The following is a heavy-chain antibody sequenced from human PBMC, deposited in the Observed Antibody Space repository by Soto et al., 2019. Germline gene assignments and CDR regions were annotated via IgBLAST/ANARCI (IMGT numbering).Heavy chain of an antibody. J-gene: IGHJ3*02. CDR2: IIPIFGTA. Sequence: ASVKVSCKASGGTFSSYAISWVRQAPGQGLEWMGGIIPIFGTANYAQKFQGRVTITADESTSTAYMELSSLRSEDTAVYYCARDYKPFAYYYDSSGLVYAFDIWGQGTMVTVSS. CDR1: GGTFSSYA. V-gene: IGHV1-69*13. D-gene: IGHD3-22*01. CDR3: ARDYKPFAYYYDSSGLVYAFDI.